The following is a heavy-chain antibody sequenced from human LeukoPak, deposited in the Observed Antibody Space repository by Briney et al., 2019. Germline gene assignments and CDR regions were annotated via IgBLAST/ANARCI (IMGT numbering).Heavy chain of an antibody. D-gene: IGHD4-23*01. CDR3: ARDRNSAAY. CDR1: GFTFSNYA. CDR2: ISASGGTT. J-gene: IGHJ4*02. V-gene: IGHV3-23*01. Sequence: GGSLRLSCAASGFTFSNYAMTWVRQAPGKGLDWVSGISASGGTTYYADSVKGRFTISRDNAKNSLYLQMNSLRAEDTAVYYCARDRNSAAYWGQGTLVTVSS.